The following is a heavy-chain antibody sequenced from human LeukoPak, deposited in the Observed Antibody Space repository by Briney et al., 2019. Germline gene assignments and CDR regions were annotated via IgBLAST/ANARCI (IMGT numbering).Heavy chain of an antibody. V-gene: IGHV1-18*01. CDR2: ISAYNGNT. CDR1: GYTFTSYG. CDR3: ARDLPLITMVRGGDY. D-gene: IGHD3-10*01. J-gene: IGHJ4*02. Sequence: ASVKVSCKASGYTFTSYGISWVRQAPGQGHEWMGWISAYNGNTNYAQKLQGRVTMTTDTSTSTAYMELRSLRSDDTAVYYCARDLPLITMVRGGDYWGQGTLVTVSS.